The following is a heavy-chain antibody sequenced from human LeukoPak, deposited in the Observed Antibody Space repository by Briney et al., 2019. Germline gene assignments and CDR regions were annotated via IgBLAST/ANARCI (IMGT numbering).Heavy chain of an antibody. Sequence: GGSLRLSCAASGFTFSSYAMHWVRQAPGKGLEWVAVISYDGSNKYYADSVKGRFTISRDNSKNTLYLQMNSLRAEDTAVYYCARGKVVAANVWFDPWGQGTLVTVSS. CDR1: GFTFSSYA. CDR3: ARGKVVAANVWFDP. V-gene: IGHV3-30-3*01. D-gene: IGHD2-15*01. J-gene: IGHJ5*02. CDR2: ISYDGSNK.